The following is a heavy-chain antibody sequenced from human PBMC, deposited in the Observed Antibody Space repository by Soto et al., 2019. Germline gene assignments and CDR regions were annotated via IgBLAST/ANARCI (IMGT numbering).Heavy chain of an antibody. CDR3: AKGICSGGSCYFDY. J-gene: IGHJ4*02. CDR1: GFTFDDYA. Sequence: EVQLVESGGGLVQPGRSLRLSCAASGFTFDDYAMHWVRQAPGKGLEWVSGISWKSGSIGYADSVKGRFTISRDNAKNSLYLQMNSLRAEDTALYYCAKGICSGGSCYFDYWGQGTLVTVSS. D-gene: IGHD2-15*01. V-gene: IGHV3-9*01. CDR2: ISWKSGSI.